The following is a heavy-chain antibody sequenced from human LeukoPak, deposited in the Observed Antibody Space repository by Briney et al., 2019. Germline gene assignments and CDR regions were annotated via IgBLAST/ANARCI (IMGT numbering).Heavy chain of an antibody. Sequence: PGGSLRLSCAASGFTFSSYSMNWVRQAPGKGLEWVSSISSSSSYIYYADPVKGRFTISRDNAKNSLYLQMNSLRAEDTAVYYCARDRVTRPSDAFDIWGQGTMVTSLQ. CDR2: ISSSSSYI. D-gene: IGHD4-11*01. V-gene: IGHV3-21*01. J-gene: IGHJ3*02. CDR1: GFTFSSYS. CDR3: ARDRVTRPSDAFDI.